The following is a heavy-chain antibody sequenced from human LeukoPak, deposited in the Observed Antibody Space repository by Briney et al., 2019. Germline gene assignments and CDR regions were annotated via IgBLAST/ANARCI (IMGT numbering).Heavy chain of an antibody. J-gene: IGHJ4*02. Sequence: SQTLSLTCTVSGGSISSGSYYWSWIRQPAGKGLEWIGRIYTSGSTNYNPSLKSRVTISIDTSNNQFSLKLSSVTAADTAVYYCARGVESGSYVGGYYFDYWGQGALVTVSS. CDR1: GGSISSGSYY. D-gene: IGHD1-26*01. V-gene: IGHV4-61*02. CDR3: ARGVESGSYVGGYYFDY. CDR2: IYTSGST.